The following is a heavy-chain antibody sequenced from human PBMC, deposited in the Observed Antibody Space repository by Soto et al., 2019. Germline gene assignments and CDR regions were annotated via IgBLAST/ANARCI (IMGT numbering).Heavy chain of an antibody. D-gene: IGHD6-13*01. V-gene: IGHV3-21*01. CDR3: TRDASRDSSARGWFDP. CDR1: GFTFRSFT. J-gene: IGHJ5*02. Sequence: GGYLRISCAASGFTFRSFTMNWVRQAPGKGLEWVSTISSNSAYIYYTDALRGRFTISRDNAKNSLHLQMNSLRAEDTAVYYCTRDASRDSSARGWFDPWGPGTLVTVSS. CDR2: ISSNSAYI.